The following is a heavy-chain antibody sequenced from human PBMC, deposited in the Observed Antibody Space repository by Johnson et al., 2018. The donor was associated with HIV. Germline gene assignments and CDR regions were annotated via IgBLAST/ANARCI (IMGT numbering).Heavy chain of an antibody. J-gene: IGHJ3*02. D-gene: IGHD3-10*01. CDR3: GGPAGFGEFKCNDALYI. V-gene: IGHV3-30*02. CDR2: IWYDGSNK. Sequence: QVQLVESGGGLVKPGGSLRLSCAASGFTFSSYGMHWVRQAPGKGLEWVAVIWYDGSNKYSADSVKGRFTISRDTSKNTLDLQMNSRRAEDTAVYDCGGPAGFGEFKCNDALYIWGQGTRVAGSS. CDR1: GFTFSSYG.